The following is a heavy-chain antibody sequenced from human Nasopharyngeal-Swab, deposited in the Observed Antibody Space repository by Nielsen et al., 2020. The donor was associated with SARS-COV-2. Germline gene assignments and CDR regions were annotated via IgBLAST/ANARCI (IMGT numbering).Heavy chain of an antibody. Sequence: SETLSLTCTVSGGPISSGDYYWSWIRQPPGKGLEWIGYIYYSGSTYYNPSLKSRVTISVDTSKNQFSLKLSSVTAADTAVYYCARDHAGYYYDSSGAKENYFDYWGQGTLVTVSS. CDR1: GGPISSGDYY. CDR2: IYYSGST. D-gene: IGHD3-22*01. CDR3: ARDHAGYYYDSSGAKENYFDY. J-gene: IGHJ4*02. V-gene: IGHV4-30-4*01.